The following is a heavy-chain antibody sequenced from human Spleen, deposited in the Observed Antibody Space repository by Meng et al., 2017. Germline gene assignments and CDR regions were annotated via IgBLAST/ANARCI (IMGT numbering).Heavy chain of an antibody. CDR1: GGSFSDYY. CDR2: INHSGST. D-gene: IGHD4-11*01. V-gene: IGHV4-34*01. J-gene: IGHJ4*02. CDR3: ARGPTTMAHDFDY. Sequence: QGRLQRWGAGLLKPSETLSLTCVVSGGSFSDYYWSWIRQPPGKGLEWIGEINHSGSTNYNPSLENRATISVDTSQNNLSLKLSSVTAADSAVYYCARGPTTMAHDFDYWGQGTLVTVSS.